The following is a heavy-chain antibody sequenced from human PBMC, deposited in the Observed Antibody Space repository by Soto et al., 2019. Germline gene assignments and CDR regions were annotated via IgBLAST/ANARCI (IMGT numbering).Heavy chain of an antibody. D-gene: IGHD3-3*01. J-gene: IGHJ6*02. CDR3: ARDPRPPSGWLGFWEYGMDV. V-gene: IGHV1-2*02. CDR2: VNPDNGGT. Sequence: VASVKVSCKASGYTFTGNYIHWLRQSPGQGLEWMGWVNPDNGGTTSAQKFQGRVTMTSDTSVTTAYMELNRLTSDDTAVYYCARDPRPPSGWLGFWEYGMDVWGQGTTVTVSS. CDR1: GYTFTGNY.